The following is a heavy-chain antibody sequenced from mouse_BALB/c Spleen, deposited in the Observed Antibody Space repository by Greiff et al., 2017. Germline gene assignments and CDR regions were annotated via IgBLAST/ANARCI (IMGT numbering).Heavy chain of an antibody. J-gene: IGHJ3*01. CDR2: ISSGGSYT. V-gene: IGHV5-6*01. Sequence: EVKLMESGGDLVKPGGSLKLSCAASGFTFSSYGMSWVRQTPDKRLEWVATISSGGSYTYYPDSVKGRFTISRDNAKNTLYLQMSSLKSEDTAMYYCARSDYRSWFAYWGQGTLVTVSA. CDR1: GFTFSSYG. CDR3: ARSDYRSWFAY. D-gene: IGHD2-14*01.